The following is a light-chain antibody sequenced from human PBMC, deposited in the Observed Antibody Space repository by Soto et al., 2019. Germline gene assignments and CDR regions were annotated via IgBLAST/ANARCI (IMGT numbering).Light chain of an antibody. Sequence: QSVLTQPPSTSGTPGQRVIISCSGSSSNIGSHSVNWYQHLPGTAPTLLIYSNNQRPSGVPDRFSGSKSGTSASLAISGLQSEDEADYYCAAWDDSLNGVVFGGGTKLTVL. CDR3: AAWDDSLNGVV. J-gene: IGLJ2*01. V-gene: IGLV1-44*01. CDR2: SNN. CDR1: SSNIGSHS.